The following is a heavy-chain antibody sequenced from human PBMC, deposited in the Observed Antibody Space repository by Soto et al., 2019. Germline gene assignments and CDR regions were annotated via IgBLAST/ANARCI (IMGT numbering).Heavy chain of an antibody. Sequence: QVQLVQSGAEVKKPGASVKVSCKASGYTFTSYDINWVRQATGQGLEWMGWMNPNSGNTGYAQKFQGRVTMTRNTSISTAYMELRSVRSDDTAVYYCARGRRRLEWSNKVDLWGRGTLVTVSS. D-gene: IGHD3-3*01. CDR2: MNPNSGNT. J-gene: IGHJ2*01. CDR1: GYTFTSYD. CDR3: ARGRRRLEWSNKVDL. V-gene: IGHV1-8*01.